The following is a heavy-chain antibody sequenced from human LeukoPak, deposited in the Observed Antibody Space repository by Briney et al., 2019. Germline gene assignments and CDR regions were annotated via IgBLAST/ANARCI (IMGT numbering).Heavy chain of an antibody. D-gene: IGHD6-13*01. V-gene: IGHV4-31*11. CDR1: GGSFSGYY. Sequence: SETLSLTCAVYGGSFSGYYWSWIRQHPGKGLEWIGYIYYSGSTYYNPSLKSRVTISVDTSKNQFSLKLSSVTAADTAVYYCARCLAAAGTGYYYGMDVWGKGTTFTVSS. CDR2: IYYSGST. J-gene: IGHJ6*04. CDR3: ARCLAAAGTGYYYGMDV.